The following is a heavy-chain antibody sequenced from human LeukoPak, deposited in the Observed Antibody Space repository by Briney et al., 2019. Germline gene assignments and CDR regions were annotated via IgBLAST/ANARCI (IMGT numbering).Heavy chain of an antibody. CDR2: INPNSGGT. CDR3: ARDAYYYDSSGYYYV. V-gene: IGHV1-2*02. J-gene: IGHJ4*02. CDR1: GYTFTSYY. D-gene: IGHD3-22*01. Sequence: ASVKVSCKASGYTFTSYYMHWVRQAPGQGLEWMGWINPNSGGTNYAQKFQGRVTMTRDTSISTAYMELSRLRSDDTAVYYCARDAYYYDSSGYYYVWGQGTLVTVSS.